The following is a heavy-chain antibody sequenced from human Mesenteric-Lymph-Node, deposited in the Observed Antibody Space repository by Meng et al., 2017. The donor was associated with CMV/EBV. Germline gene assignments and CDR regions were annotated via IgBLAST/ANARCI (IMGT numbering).Heavy chain of an antibody. J-gene: IGHJ4*02. D-gene: IGHD6-13*01. CDR3: AKVGTEQQLAGTATDDY. Sequence: GGSLRLSCAASGFIFSHYGMHWVRQAPGKGLEWLAFIRFDENDKYYADSVKGRFTISRVNSKNTLYLQMNSLRDEDTATYYCAKVGTEQQLAGTATDDYWGQGTLVTVSS. CDR1: GFIFSHYG. CDR2: IRFDENDK. V-gene: IGHV3-30*02.